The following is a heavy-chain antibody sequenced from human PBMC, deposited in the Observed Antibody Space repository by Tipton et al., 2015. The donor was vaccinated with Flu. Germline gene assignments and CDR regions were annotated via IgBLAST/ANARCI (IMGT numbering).Heavy chain of an antibody. D-gene: IGHD6-19*01. CDR1: GFTFSRYT. Sequence: SLRLSCAASGFTFSRYTMSWVRQAPGKGLEWVSAISGGGRTTYFADSVKGRFTISRDNSKNTLFLQMNSLRAEDTAVYYCAKVIPELVAGLDYWGREPWSPSPQ. V-gene: IGHV3-23*01. CDR3: AKVIPELVAGLDY. J-gene: IGHJ4*02. CDR2: ISGGGRTT.